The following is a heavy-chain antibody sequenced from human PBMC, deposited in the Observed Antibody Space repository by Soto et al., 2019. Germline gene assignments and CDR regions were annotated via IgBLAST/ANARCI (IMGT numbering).Heavy chain of an antibody. CDR1: GGSISSSSYY. J-gene: IGHJ5*02. CDR3: ARLYSGYGGDWFDP. CDR2: IYYSGST. V-gene: IGHV4-39*01. Sequence: SETLSLTCTVSGGSISSSSYYWGWIRQPPGKGLEWIGSIYYSGSTYYNPSLKSRVTISVDTSKNQFSLKLSSVTAADTAVYYCARLYSGYGGDWFDPWGQGTLVTVSS. D-gene: IGHD5-12*01.